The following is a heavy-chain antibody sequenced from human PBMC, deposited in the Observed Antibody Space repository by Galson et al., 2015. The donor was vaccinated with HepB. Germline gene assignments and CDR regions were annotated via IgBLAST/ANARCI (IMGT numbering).Heavy chain of an antibody. CDR3: ARDNSIAVAGLDFDY. Sequence: SLRLSCAASGFTFSSYAMHWVRQAPGKGLEWVAVISYDGSNKYYADSVKGRFTISRDNSKNTLYLQMNSLRAEDTAVYYCARDNSIAVAGLDFDYWGQGTLVTVSS. D-gene: IGHD6-19*01. J-gene: IGHJ4*02. CDR1: GFTFSSYA. CDR2: ISYDGSNK. V-gene: IGHV3-30*04.